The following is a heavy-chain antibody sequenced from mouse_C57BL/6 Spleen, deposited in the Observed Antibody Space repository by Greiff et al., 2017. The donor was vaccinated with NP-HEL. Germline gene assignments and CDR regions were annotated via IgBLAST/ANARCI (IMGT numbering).Heavy chain of an antibody. CDR2: IYPGDGDT. D-gene: IGHD1-1*01. V-gene: IGHV1-82*01. Sequence: QVQLKESGPELVKPGASVKISCKASGYAFSSSWMNWVKQRPGKGLEWIGRIYPGDGDTNYNGKFKGKATLTADKSSSTAYMQLSSLTSEDSAVYFCARSGYYGSRRYFDVWGTGTTVTVSS. CDR3: ARSGYYGSRRYFDV. CDR1: GYAFSSSW. J-gene: IGHJ1*03.